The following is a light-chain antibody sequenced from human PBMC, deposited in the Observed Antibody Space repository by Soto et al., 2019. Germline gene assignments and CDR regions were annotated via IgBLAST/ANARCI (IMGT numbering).Light chain of an antibody. CDR1: SSNIGADYD. CDR2: ANT. J-gene: IGLJ1*01. CDR3: QTYDRSMSGYV. V-gene: IGLV1-40*01. Sequence: QSVLTQPPSVSGAPGQTITISCTGSSSNIGADYDVHWYQQLPGIAPKLVIYANTNRPSGVPDRFSGSRSGTSASLAITGLQADDEADYYCQTYDRSMSGYVFGTGTKLTVL.